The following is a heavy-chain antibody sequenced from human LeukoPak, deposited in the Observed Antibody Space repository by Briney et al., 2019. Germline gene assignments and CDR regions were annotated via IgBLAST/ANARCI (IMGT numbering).Heavy chain of an antibody. J-gene: IGHJ3*02. V-gene: IGHV3-53*01. D-gene: IGHD3-10*01. CDR2: IYSGGST. CDR1: GFTVSSNY. Sequence: GGSLRLSCAASGFTVSSNYMSWVRQAPGKGLEWVSVIYSGGSTYYADSVKGRFTISRDNSKNTLYLQMNSLRAEDTAVYYCARVLRAMVRGIGAFDIWGQGTMVTVSS. CDR3: ARVLRAMVRGIGAFDI.